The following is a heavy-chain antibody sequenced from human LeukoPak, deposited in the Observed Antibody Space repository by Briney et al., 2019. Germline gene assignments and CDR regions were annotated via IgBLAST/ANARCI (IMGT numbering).Heavy chain of an antibody. V-gene: IGHV4-31*03. CDR3: ARDNLAGGSRENWFDP. D-gene: IGHD1-26*01. CDR1: GGSISSGGYY. J-gene: IGHJ5*02. CDR2: IYYSGST. Sequence: KSSETLSLTCTVSGGSISSGGYYWSWIRQHPGKGLEWIGYIYYSGSTYYNPSLKSRVTISVDTSKNQFSLKLSSVTAADTAVYYCARDNLAGGSRENWFDPWGQGTLVTVSS.